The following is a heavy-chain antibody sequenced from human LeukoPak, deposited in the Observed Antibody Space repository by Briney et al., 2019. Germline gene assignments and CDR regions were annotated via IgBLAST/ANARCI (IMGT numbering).Heavy chain of an antibody. Sequence: SETLSLTCTVSGYSISSGYYWGWIRQPPGKGLEWIGNIYYNGITYYNPSLKSRVTISLDTSKNQFSLKLSSVTAADTAVYYCGGGSGYYGEDFEYWGQGTLVTVSS. J-gene: IGHJ4*02. CDR2: IYYNGIT. CDR1: GYSISSGYY. CDR3: GGGSGYYGEDFEY. V-gene: IGHV4-38-2*02. D-gene: IGHD3-22*01.